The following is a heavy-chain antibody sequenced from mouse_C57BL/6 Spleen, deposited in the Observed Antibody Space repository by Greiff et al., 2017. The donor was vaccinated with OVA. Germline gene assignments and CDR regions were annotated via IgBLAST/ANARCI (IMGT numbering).Heavy chain of an antibody. Sequence: VQLQQSGPELVKPGASVKISCKASGYTFTDYYMNWVKQSHGKSLEWIGDINPKNGGTSYNQKFKGKATLPVDKTSSTAYMERRSLTSEDSAGYYCARNILPAMDYWGQGTSVTVSS. V-gene: IGHV1-26*01. CDR1: GYTFTDYY. CDR2: INPKNGGT. D-gene: IGHD1-1*01. CDR3: ARNILPAMDY. J-gene: IGHJ4*01.